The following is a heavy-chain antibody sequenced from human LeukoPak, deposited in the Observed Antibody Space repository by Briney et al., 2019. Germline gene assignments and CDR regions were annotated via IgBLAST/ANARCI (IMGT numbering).Heavy chain of an antibody. Sequence: GGSLRLSCAASGFTFSSYAMPWVRQAPGKGLEWVAVISYDGSNKYYADSVKGRFTISRDNSKNTLYLQMNSLKAEDTAIYYCAKDVGSGGARWFDRWGQGTLVTVSS. CDR3: AKDVGSGGARWFDR. V-gene: IGHV3-30-3*01. D-gene: IGHD2-15*01. CDR1: GFTFSSYA. J-gene: IGHJ5*02. CDR2: ISYDGSNK.